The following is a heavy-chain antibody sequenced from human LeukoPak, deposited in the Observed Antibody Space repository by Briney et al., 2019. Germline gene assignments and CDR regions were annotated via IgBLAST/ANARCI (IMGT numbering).Heavy chain of an antibody. J-gene: IGHJ6*03. CDR2: IYHSGST. V-gene: IGHV4-38-2*02. CDR3: ARESYGSGSYFSVDYYYYMDV. Sequence: PSETLSLTCTVSGYSISSGYYWGWIRQPPGKGLEWIGSIYHSGSTYYNPSLKSRVTISVDTSKNQFSLKLSSVTAADTAVYYCARESYGSGSYFSVDYYYYMDVWGKGTTVTISS. CDR1: GYSISSGYY. D-gene: IGHD3-10*01.